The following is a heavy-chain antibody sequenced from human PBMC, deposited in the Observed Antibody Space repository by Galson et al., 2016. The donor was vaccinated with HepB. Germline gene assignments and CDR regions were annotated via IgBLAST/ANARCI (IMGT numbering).Heavy chain of an antibody. CDR3: ARTCTAYGHYDIGICG. CDR2: IHRSGDT. CDR1: GGSINPYY. V-gene: IGHV4-4*07. J-gene: IGHJ4*02. Sequence: SETLSLTCAVSGGSINPYYWTWIRQPAGKALEWIGRIHRSGDTKYNASLSSRVTLSIDTSKNQFSLSLSSVTAANTVVYYCARTCTAYGHYDIGICGWGQGTLVTVSS. D-gene: IGHD3-9*01.